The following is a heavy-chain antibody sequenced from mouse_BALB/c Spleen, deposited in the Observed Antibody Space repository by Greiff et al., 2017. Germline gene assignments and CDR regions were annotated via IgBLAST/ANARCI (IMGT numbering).Heavy chain of an antibody. D-gene: IGHD2-4*01. Sequence: QVQLQQSGPGLVAPSQSLSITCTVSGFSLTGYGVNWVRQPPGKGLEWLGMIWGDGSKDYNSAIKSRLSISKENSKSQVFLTMNSLQTDDTARYYCARERGDYDGSYAMDYWGQGTSVTVSS. J-gene: IGHJ4*01. CDR3: ARERGDYDGSYAMDY. V-gene: IGHV2-6-7*01. CDR2: IWGDGSK. CDR1: GFSLTGYG.